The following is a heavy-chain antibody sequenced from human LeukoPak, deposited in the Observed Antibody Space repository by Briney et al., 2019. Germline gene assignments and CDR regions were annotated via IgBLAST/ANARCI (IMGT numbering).Heavy chain of an antibody. CDR3: AREIAVAGSAFDI. J-gene: IGHJ3*02. V-gene: IGHV4-30-4*08. CDR2: IYFSGNT. CDR1: GRSLDSGNFY. Sequence: SETLSLTCTVSGRSLDSGNFYWSWIRQPPGKGLEWIGYIYFSGNTYYNPSLKSRVTISLDMSKNQFSLKLSSVTAADTAVYYCAREIAVAGSAFDIWGQGTMVAVSS. D-gene: IGHD6-19*01.